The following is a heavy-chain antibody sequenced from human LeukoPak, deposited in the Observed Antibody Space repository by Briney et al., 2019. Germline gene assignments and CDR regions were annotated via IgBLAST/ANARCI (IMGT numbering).Heavy chain of an antibody. CDR1: GFTLSSFW. CDR2: IRYDGSNK. Sequence: PGGSLKLSCAASGFTLSSFWMHWVRQAPGKGLEWVAFIRYDGSNKFYADSVKGRFTISRDNSKNTLYLQMSSLRAEDTAMYYCAKGRFDLDYWGQGTLVIVSP. J-gene: IGHJ4*02. V-gene: IGHV3-30*02. CDR3: AKGRFDLDY. D-gene: IGHD3-3*01.